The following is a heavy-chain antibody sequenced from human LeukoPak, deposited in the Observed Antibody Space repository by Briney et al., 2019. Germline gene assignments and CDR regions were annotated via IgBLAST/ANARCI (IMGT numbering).Heavy chain of an antibody. J-gene: IGHJ4*02. D-gene: IGHD3-10*01. CDR1: GGSISSYY. Sequence: SETPSLTCTVSGGSISSYYWSWIRQPPGKGLEWIGYIYYSGSTNYNPSLKSRVTISVDTSKNQFSLKLSSVTAADTAVYYCARSLRSSRITMVRENYYFDYWGQGTLVTVSS. CDR2: IYYSGST. CDR3: ARSLRSSRITMVRENYYFDY. V-gene: IGHV4-59*01.